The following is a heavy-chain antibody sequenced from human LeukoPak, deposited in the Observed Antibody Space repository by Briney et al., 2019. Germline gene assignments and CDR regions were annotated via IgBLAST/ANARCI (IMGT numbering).Heavy chain of an antibody. CDR3: AIALGFRRPSVASVGGAFDI. J-gene: IGHJ3*02. Sequence: ASVKVSCKASGYTFTSYDINWVRQATRQGLEWMGLMNPNSGNTGYAQKFQGRVTITADESTSTAYMELSSLRSEDTAVYYCAIALGFRRPSVASVGGAFDIWGQGTMVTVSS. V-gene: IGHV1-8*01. CDR2: MNPNSGNT. CDR1: GYTFTSYD. D-gene: IGHD6-6*01.